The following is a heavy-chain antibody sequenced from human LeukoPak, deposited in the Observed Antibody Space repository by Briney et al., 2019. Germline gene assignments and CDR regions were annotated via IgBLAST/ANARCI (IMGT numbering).Heavy chain of an antibody. V-gene: IGHV3-21*04. CDR3: VRVVTTGSGWYHFDN. Sequence: PGGSLRLSCAASGFTFSSYSMNWVRQAPGKGLEWVSSISSSSSYIYYADSVKGRFTISRDNAKNSLYLQMNSLRTEDTAVYYCVRVVTTGSGWYHFDNWGLGTLVTVSS. D-gene: IGHD6-13*01. CDR2: ISSSSSYI. CDR1: GFTFSSYS. J-gene: IGHJ4*02.